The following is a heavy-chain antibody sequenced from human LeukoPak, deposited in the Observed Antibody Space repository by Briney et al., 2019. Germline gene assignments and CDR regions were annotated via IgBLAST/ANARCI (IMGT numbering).Heavy chain of an antibody. V-gene: IGHV4-59*12. D-gene: IGHD1-7*01. CDR2: IYYSGST. Sequence: SETLSLTCNVSGGSIRGYYWSWIRQPPGKGLEWIGYIYYSGSTNYNPSLKSRVTISVDTSKNQFSLKLSSVTAADTAVYYCARTGITGTLDTFDPWGQGTLVTVSS. CDR3: ARTGITGTLDTFDP. CDR1: GGSIRGYY. J-gene: IGHJ5*02.